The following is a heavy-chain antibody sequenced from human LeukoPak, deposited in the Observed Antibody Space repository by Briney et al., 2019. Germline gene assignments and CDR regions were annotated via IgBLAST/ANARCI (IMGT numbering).Heavy chain of an antibody. CDR2: IRYDGSNK. V-gene: IGHV3-30*02. CDR3: AREGSVGYSSAFDI. Sequence: GGSLRLSCAASGFTFSSYGMHWVRQAPGKGLEWVAFIRYDGSNKYYADSVKGRFTISRDNSKNTLYLQMNSLRAEDTAVYYCAREGSVGYSSAFDIWGQGTMVTVSS. D-gene: IGHD5-18*01. CDR1: GFTFSSYG. J-gene: IGHJ3*02.